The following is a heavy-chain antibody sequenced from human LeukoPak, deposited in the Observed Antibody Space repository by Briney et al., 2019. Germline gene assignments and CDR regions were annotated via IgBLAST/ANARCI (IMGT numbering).Heavy chain of an antibody. D-gene: IGHD3-10*01. CDR3: AAQDYFGSGRVD. Sequence: PSQTLSLTCTVSGGSISSGSYYWSWIRQPAGKGLEWIGRIYTSGSTNYNPSLKSRVTISVETSKSQFSLKLTSVTAADTAVYYCAAQDYFGSGRVDWGQGTLVTVSS. V-gene: IGHV4-61*02. CDR1: GGSISSGSYY. CDR2: IYTSGST. J-gene: IGHJ4*02.